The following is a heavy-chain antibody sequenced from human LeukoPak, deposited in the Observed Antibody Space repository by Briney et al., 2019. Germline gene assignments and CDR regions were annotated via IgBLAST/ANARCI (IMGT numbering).Heavy chain of an antibody. D-gene: IGHD6-19*01. V-gene: IGHV4-59*01. CDR1: GGSISSYY. CDR3: ARSRTAVAGTKVAFDI. Sequence: SETLSLTCTVSGGSISSYYWSWIRQPPGKGLEWIGYIYYSGSTNYNPSLKSRVTISVDTSKNQFSLKLSSVTAADTAVYYCARSRTAVAGTKVAFDIWGQGTMVTVSS. CDR2: IYYSGST. J-gene: IGHJ3*02.